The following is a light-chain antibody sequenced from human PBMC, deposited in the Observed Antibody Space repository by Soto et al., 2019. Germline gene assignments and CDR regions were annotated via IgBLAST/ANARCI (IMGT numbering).Light chain of an antibody. CDR3: SSYRTSNTRQIV. CDR1: SSDVGGYNY. CDR2: DVS. V-gene: IGLV2-14*03. Sequence: QSALTQPASVSGSPGQSITISCTGTSSDVGGYNYDSWYQHHPGKAPKLMIYDVSNRPSGVSNRFSGSKSGNTASLSISGLQPEDEADYYCSSYRTSNTRQIVCGTGTKLTVL. J-gene: IGLJ1*01.